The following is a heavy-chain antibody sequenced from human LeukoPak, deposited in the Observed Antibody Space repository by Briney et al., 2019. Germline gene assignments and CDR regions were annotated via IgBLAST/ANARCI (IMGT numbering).Heavy chain of an antibody. V-gene: IGHV4-30-2*01. CDR2: IYHSGST. D-gene: IGHD3-22*01. Sequence: SSETLSLTCAVSGGSISSGGYSWSWIRQPPGKGLEWIGYIYHSGSTYYSTSLKSRVTISLDRSQNQFSLKLSSVTAADTAVYYCAREPHYYDSSGYPYYGLDVWGQGTTVTVSS. J-gene: IGHJ6*02. CDR1: GGSISSGGYS. CDR3: AREPHYYDSSGYPYYGLDV.